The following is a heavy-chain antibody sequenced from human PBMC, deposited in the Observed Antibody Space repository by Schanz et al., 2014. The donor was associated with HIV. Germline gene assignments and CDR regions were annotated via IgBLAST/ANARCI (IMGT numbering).Heavy chain of an antibody. CDR3: ARGGGHCSYGSCYDWIDS. D-gene: IGHD2-15*01. Sequence: QVQLVESGGGVVQPGRSLRLSCAASGFIFSSYGIHWVRQAPGKGLEWVTAIWHDGSKTSYADSVKGRFTISRDNTKKTVYLQMNSLRADDTAVYYCARGGGHCSYGSCYDWIDSWGQGTLVTVSS. CDR1: GFIFSSYG. J-gene: IGHJ5*01. V-gene: IGHV3-33*01. CDR2: IWHDGSKT.